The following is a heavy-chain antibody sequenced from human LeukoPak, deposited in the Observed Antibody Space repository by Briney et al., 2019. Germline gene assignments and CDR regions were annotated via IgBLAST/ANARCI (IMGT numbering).Heavy chain of an antibody. CDR2: TYYSGST. V-gene: IGHV4-39*01. CDR3: ATRYSQWLRYFDY. Sequence: SETLSLTCTVSGGSISSSSYYWGWLRQPPGKGLEWIGSTYYSGSTYYNPSLKSRATISVDTSKNQFSLKLSSVTAADTAVYYCATRYSQWLRYFDYWGQGTLVTVSS. D-gene: IGHD5-12*01. J-gene: IGHJ4*02. CDR1: GGSISSSSYY.